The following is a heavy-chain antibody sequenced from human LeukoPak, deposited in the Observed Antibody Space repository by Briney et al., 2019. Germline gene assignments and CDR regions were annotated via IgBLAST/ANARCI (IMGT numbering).Heavy chain of an antibody. V-gene: IGHV3-30*04. J-gene: IGHJ4*02. CDR2: ISYDGNFR. Sequence: GGSLRLSCAASGFIFSTFAMHWVRQVPGKGLEWVALISYDGNFRNYAESVKGRFTISRDNSKNTVHLQMNSLGAEDTAVYYCARDEGDPGDFDYWGQGTLVTVSS. CDR1: GFIFSTFA. CDR3: ARDEGDPGDFDY. D-gene: IGHD2-21*02.